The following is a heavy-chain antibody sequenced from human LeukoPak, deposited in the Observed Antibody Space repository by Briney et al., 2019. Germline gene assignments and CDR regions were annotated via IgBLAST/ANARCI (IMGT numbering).Heavy chain of an antibody. CDR3: ARDRYITLYSSSWSGPPGY. CDR1: GFTFSSYA. Sequence: GGSLRLSCAASGFTFSSYAMSWVRQAPGKGLEWVSSISSSSSYIYYADSVKGRFTTSRDNAKNSLYLQMSSLRAEDTAVYYCARDRYITLYSSSWSGPPGYWGQGTLVTVSS. V-gene: IGHV3-21*01. D-gene: IGHD6-13*01. J-gene: IGHJ4*02. CDR2: ISSSSSYI.